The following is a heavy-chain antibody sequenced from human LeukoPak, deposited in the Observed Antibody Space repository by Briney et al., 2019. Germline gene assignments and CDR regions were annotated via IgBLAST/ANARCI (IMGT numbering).Heavy chain of an antibody. V-gene: IGHV3-23*01. CDR1: GFTFSSYA. J-gene: IGHJ4*02. Sequence: GGSLRLSCAASGFTFSSYAMSWVRQAPGKGLEWFSAISGSGDSTYYADSVKGRFTISRDNSTNTLYLQMNSLRAEDTAIYYCAKDGCSGGRCYLKIYYFDYWGQGTLVTVSS. D-gene: IGHD2-15*01. CDR2: ISGSGDST. CDR3: AKDGCSGGRCYLKIYYFDY.